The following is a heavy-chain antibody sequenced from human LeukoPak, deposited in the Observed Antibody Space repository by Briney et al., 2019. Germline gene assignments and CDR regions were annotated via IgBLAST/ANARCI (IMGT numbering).Heavy chain of an antibody. J-gene: IGHJ4*02. CDR3: ARRLSAGGSPDFDY. Sequence: SLKIPCKGSGYIFTSCWIGWVRQLHGKGLEWMGIIYPGDSDIRYSPSFQGQVTISADKSISTAYLQWSSLRASDTAMYYCARRLSAGGSPDFDYWGQGTLVTVSS. V-gene: IGHV5-51*01. CDR2: IYPGDSDI. D-gene: IGHD3-16*01. CDR1: GYIFTSCW.